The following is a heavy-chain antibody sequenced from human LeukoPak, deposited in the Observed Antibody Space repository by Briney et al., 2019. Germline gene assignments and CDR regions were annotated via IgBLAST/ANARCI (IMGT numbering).Heavy chain of an antibody. V-gene: IGHV4-39*07. J-gene: IGHJ3*02. CDR3: ARVPRRDYDAFDI. Sequence: SETLSLTCTVSGGSISSSSYYWGWVRQPPGKGLEWIGEINHSGSTSYNPSLKSRVTISVDTSKNQFSLKLSSVTAADTAVYYCARVPRRDYDAFDIWGQGTMVTVSS. D-gene: IGHD5-24*01. CDR2: INHSGST. CDR1: GGSISSSSYY.